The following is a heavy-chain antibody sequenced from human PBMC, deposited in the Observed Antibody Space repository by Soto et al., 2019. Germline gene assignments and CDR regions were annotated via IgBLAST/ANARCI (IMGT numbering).Heavy chain of an antibody. Sequence: EVQLLESGGGLVQPGGSLRLSCAASGFTFSSYAMSWVRQAPGKGLEWVSAISGSGGSTYYADSVKGRFTISRDNSKKTLYLQMNSLRAEDTAVYYCARPTVSTDYYSYYGMDVWGQGTTVTVSS. CDR2: ISGSGGST. CDR3: ARPTVSTDYYSYYGMDV. V-gene: IGHV3-23*01. CDR1: GFTFSSYA. J-gene: IGHJ6*02. D-gene: IGHD4-17*01.